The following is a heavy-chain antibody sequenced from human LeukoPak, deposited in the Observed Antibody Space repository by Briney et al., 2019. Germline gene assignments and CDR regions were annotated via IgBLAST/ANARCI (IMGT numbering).Heavy chain of an antibody. D-gene: IGHD3-16*01. CDR1: GGSFSGYY. CDR3: ARSPVRQLAVWGYYYMDV. CDR2: INHSGST. J-gene: IGHJ6*03. V-gene: IGHV4-34*01. Sequence: SETLSLTCAVYGGSFSGYYWSWIRQPPGKGLEWIGEINHSGSTNYNPSLKSRVTMSVDTSKNQFSLKLSSVTAADTAVYYCARSPVRQLAVWGYYYMDVWGKGTTVTISS.